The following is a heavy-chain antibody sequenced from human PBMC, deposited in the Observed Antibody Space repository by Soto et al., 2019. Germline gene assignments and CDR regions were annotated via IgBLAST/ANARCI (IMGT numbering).Heavy chain of an antibody. CDR2: IYYSGST. V-gene: IGHV4-39*01. D-gene: IGHD2-15*01. CDR3: AAWGVVVAATVDY. CDR1: GGSISSSSYY. J-gene: IGHJ4*02. Sequence: SKTLSLTCTVSGGSISSSSYYWGWIRQPPGKGLEWIGSIYYSGSTYYNPSLKSRVTISVDTSKNQFSLKLSSVTAADTAVYYCAAWGVVVAATVDYWGQGTLVTVSS.